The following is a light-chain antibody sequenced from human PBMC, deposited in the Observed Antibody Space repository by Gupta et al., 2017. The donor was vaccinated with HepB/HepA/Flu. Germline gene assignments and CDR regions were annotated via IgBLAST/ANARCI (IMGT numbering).Light chain of an antibody. V-gene: IGKV3-11*01. Sequence: ELVLTQSPATLSLSPGARATLSCRASQSVSSYLAWYQQKPGQAPRLLIYDASNRATGTPARFSGSGSGTDFTLTISSLEPEDFAVYYCQQRSNWPPMFGQGTKVEIK. CDR3: QQRSNWPPM. CDR2: DAS. J-gene: IGKJ1*01. CDR1: QSVSSY.